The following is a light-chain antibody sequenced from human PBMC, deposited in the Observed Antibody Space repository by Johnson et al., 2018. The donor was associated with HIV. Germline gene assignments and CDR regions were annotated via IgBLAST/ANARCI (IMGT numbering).Light chain of an antibody. CDR1: SSNIGNNY. V-gene: IGLV1-51*01. J-gene: IGLJ1*01. Sequence: QSVLTQPPSVSAAPGQKVTISCSGSSSNIGNNYVSWYQQLPGTAPKLLIYDNNERPSGIPDRFSGSKSGPSATLGITGLQTGDEADYYCGTWDNGLITYVFGTGTKVTGL. CDR3: GTWDNGLITYV. CDR2: DNN.